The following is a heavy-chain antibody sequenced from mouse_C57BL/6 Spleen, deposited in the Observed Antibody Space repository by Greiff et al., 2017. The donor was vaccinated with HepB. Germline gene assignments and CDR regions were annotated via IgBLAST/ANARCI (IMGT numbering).Heavy chain of an antibody. D-gene: IGHD4-1*01. CDR1: GYTFTSYW. Sequence: QVQLQQPGAELVKPGASVKLSCKASGYTFTSYWMHWVKQRPGQGLEWIGMIHPNSGSTNYNEKFKSKATLTVDKSSSTAYMQLSSLTSEDSAVYDCARGELWDATFFFDYWGQGTTLTVSS. CDR3: ARGELWDATFFFDY. V-gene: IGHV1-64*01. CDR2: IHPNSGST. J-gene: IGHJ2*01.